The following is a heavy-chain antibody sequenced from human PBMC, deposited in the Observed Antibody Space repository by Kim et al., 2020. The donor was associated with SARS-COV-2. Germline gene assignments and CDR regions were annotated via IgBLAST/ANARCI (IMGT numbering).Heavy chain of an antibody. CDR1: GYTFTSYD. CDR2: MNPNSGNT. Sequence: ASVKVSCKTSGYTFTSYDINWVRQATGQGLEWMGWMNPNSGNTGSAQKFQGRVTMTRNTSINTAYMELSSLRSEDTASYYCSRGPGYENAWSDYWRQGTL. D-gene: IGHD6-13*01. V-gene: IGHV1-8*01. CDR3: SRGPGYENAWSDY. J-gene: IGHJ4*02.